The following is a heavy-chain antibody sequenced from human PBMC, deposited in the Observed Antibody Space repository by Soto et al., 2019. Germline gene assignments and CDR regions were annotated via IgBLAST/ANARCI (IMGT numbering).Heavy chain of an antibody. CDR3: SRDRGAGYYGMDV. Sequence: QVQLVQSGAEVKKAGATVKVSCKASGYTFTVYYMHWVRQAPGQGLEWMGWISPNNGGTKIAQKFQGRVTMTRDTLISTAYMELSSQRSDDTAFYYCSRDRGAGYYGMDVWGQGTTVTVSS. V-gene: IGHV1-2*02. J-gene: IGHJ6*02. D-gene: IGHD3-10*01. CDR2: ISPNNGGT. CDR1: GYTFTVYY.